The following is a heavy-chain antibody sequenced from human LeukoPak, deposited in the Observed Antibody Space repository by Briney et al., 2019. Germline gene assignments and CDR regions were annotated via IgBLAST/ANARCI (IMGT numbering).Heavy chain of an antibody. J-gene: IGHJ4*02. Sequence: PAGSLRRYCTASGFTCSNFGMHWVRQPPGKGLEWVAVISYAGSNTYYADSVKGRFTISRDNSKNTLYLQMNSLRGEVTSIYYCAKDIQRSGYTQNPPEYWGQGTLVTVSS. D-gene: IGHD3-10*01. CDR1: GFTCSNFG. V-gene: IGHV3-30*18. CDR3: AKDIQRSGYTQNPPEY. CDR2: ISYAGSNT.